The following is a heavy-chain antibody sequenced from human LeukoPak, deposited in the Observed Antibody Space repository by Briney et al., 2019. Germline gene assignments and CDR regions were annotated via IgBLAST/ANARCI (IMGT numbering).Heavy chain of an antibody. D-gene: IGHD6-13*01. CDR1: GYTFTSYG. CDR2: ISAYNGNT. J-gene: IGHJ1*01. V-gene: IGHV1-18*01. CDR3: ARDRHSSSWYEQH. Sequence: ASVKVSCKASGYTFTSYGISWVRTATGQGLEWMGWISAYNGNTNYAQKLQGRVTMTTDTSTSTAYMELRSLRSDDTAVYYCARDRHSSSWYEQHWGQGTLVAVSS.